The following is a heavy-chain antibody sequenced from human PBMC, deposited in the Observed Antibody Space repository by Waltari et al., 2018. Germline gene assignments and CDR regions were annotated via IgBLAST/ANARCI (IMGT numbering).Heavy chain of an antibody. CDR3: ARGGLYGQQLLESAFEI. V-gene: IGHV1-69*05. CDR1: GGSSSTHA. Sequence: QVQLVQSGAELKKPGSSVKVSCKVSGGSSSTHAITWVRQAPGQGLEWMGGIIPMFGTANYAQRIQDRVTINTDESMTTAYMHLSSLTSDDTAVYYCARGGLYGQQLLESAFEIWGQGTKVTVSS. CDR2: IIPMFGTA. J-gene: IGHJ3*02. D-gene: IGHD6-13*01.